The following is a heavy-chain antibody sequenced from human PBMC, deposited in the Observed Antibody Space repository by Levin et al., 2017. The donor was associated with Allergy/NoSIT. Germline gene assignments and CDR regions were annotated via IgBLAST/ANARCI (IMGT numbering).Heavy chain of an antibody. CDR1: GYSFTSYW. CDR3: ARHGGYDYTYWYFDL. Sequence: GGSLRLSCKGSGYSFTSYWIGWVRQMPGKGLEWMGIIYPGDSDTRYSPSFQGQVTISADKSISTAYLQWSSLKASDTAMYYCARHGGYDYTYWYFDLWGRGTLVTVSS. J-gene: IGHJ2*01. CDR2: IYPGDSDT. V-gene: IGHV5-51*01. D-gene: IGHD5-12*01.